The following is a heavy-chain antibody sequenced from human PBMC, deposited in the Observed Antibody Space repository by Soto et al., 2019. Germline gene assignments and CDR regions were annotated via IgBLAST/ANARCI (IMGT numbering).Heavy chain of an antibody. CDR1: GTSVSDYY. CDR3: ARGGIQLSYAFDH. D-gene: IGHD3-10*01. CDR2: IYTSGST. J-gene: IGHJ4*02. Sequence: SETLSLTCSVSGTSVSDYYWSWIRQPAGKGLEHIGRIYTSGSTSYNPSLKSRVTMSMDTSQTQIYLNLTSVTAADTAVYYCARGGIQLSYAFDHWGKGILVTVSS. V-gene: IGHV4-4*07.